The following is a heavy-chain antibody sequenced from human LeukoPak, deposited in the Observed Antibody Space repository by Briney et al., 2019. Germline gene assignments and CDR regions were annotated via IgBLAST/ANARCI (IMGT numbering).Heavy chain of an antibody. J-gene: IGHJ5*02. CDR1: GGSFSNYY. V-gene: IGHV4-34*01. D-gene: IGHD4/OR15-4a*01. Sequence: SETLSLTCTVYGGSFSNYYWSWIRQPPGKGLEWIGEINQSGNTNYNPSLKSRVTISVDTSKNQFSLKLSSVTAADTAVYYCARPVGARGWFDPWGQGTLVTVSS. CDR2: INQSGNT. CDR3: ARPVGARGWFDP.